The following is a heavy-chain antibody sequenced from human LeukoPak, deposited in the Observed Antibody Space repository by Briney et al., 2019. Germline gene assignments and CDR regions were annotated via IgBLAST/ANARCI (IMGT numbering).Heavy chain of an antibody. J-gene: IGHJ4*02. CDR1: GFTFSSYW. CDR3: ARSPVITRLFDY. Sequence: QPGGSLRLSCAASGFTFSSYWMHWVRQAPGKGLVWVSRINSDGSSTSYADSVKGRFTISRDNAKNTLYLQMNSLRAEDTAVYYCARSPVITRLFDYWGQGTLVTVSS. V-gene: IGHV3-74*01. D-gene: IGHD3-22*01. CDR2: INSDGSST.